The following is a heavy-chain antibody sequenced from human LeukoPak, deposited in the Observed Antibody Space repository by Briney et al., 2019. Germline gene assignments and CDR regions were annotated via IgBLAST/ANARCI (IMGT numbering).Heavy chain of an antibody. CDR2: ISAYNGNT. CDR1: GYTFTSYG. V-gene: IGHV1-18*01. CDR3: ARDRRGSRDGCNFGY. Sequence: ASVKVSCKASGYTFTSYGISWVRQAPGQGLEWMGWISAYNGNTNYAQKLQGRVTMTTDTSTSTAYMELRSLRSDDTAVYYCARDRRGSRDGCNFGYWGQGTLVTVSS. D-gene: IGHD5-24*01. J-gene: IGHJ4*02.